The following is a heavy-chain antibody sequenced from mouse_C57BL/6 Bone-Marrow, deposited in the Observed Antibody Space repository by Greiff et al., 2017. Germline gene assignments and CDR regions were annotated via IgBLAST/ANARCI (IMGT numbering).Heavy chain of an antibody. J-gene: IGHJ1*03. Sequence: VMLQESGPELVKPGASVKISCKASGYAFSSSWMNWVKQRPGKGLEWIGRIYPGDGDTNYNGKFKGKATLTADKSSSTAYMQRSSLTAEDSAVYCCARRGYLRYFDVWGTGTTVTGSS. V-gene: IGHV1-82*01. CDR3: ARRGYLRYFDV. CDR1: GYAFSSSW. CDR2: IYPGDGDT.